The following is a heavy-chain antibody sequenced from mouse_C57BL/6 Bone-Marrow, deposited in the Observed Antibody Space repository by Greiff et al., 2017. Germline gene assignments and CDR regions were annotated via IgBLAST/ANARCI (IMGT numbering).Heavy chain of an antibody. D-gene: IGHD1-1*01. CDR1: GFTFSDYY. V-gene: IGHV5-12*01. CDR2: ISNGGGST. CDR3: ARQGDGSSGYAMDY. J-gene: IGHJ4*01. Sequence: EVQRVESGGGLVQPGGSLKLSCAASGFTFSDYYMYWVRQTPEKRLEWVAYISNGGGSTYYPDTVKGRFTISRDNAKNTLYLQMSRLKSEDTAMYYCARQGDGSSGYAMDYWGQGTSVTVSS.